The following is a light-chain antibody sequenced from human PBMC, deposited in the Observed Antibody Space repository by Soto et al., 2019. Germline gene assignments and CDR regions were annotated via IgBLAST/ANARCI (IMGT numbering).Light chain of an antibody. V-gene: IGLV2-23*01. CDR1: ASDVGSSNL. CDR2: EGR. CDR3: CSFASSSTFYV. Sequence: QSALTPPASVSGSPGQSTTISCTGTASDVGSSNLVSWYQQYPGKAPKLIIYEGRRRPSGVSGRFSGSKSGNTASLTISGLQAEDEADYYCCSFASSSTFYVFGTGTKVTV. J-gene: IGLJ1*01.